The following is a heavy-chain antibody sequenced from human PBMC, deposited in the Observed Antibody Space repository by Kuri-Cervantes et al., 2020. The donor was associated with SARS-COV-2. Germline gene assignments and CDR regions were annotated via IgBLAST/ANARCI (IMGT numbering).Heavy chain of an antibody. V-gene: IGHV3-33*01. CDR2: IWYDGSNK. J-gene: IGHJ6*02. CDR3: ARGIAARRGYYYYGMDV. D-gene: IGHD6-6*01. Sequence: LSLTCAASGFTFSSYGMHWVCQAPGKGLEWVAVIWYDGSNKYYADSVKGRFTISRDNSKNTLYLQMNSLRAEDTAVYYCARGIAARRGYYYYGMDVWGQGTTVPSP. CDR1: GFTFSSYG.